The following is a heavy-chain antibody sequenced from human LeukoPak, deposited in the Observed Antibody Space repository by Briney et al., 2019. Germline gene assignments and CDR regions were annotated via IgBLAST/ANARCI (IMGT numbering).Heavy chain of an antibody. V-gene: IGHV4-34*01. CDR2: INHSGST. Sequence: PSETLSLTCAVYGGSFSGYYWSWIRQPPGKGLEWIGEINHSGSTNYNPSLKSRVTISVDTSKNRFSLKLSSVTAADTAVYYCARGHGILTGYYVDCWGQGTLVTVSS. CDR3: ARGHGILTGYYVDC. CDR1: GGSFSGYY. J-gene: IGHJ4*02. D-gene: IGHD3-9*01.